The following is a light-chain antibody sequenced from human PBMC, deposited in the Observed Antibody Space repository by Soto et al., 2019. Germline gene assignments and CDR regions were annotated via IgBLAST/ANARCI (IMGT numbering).Light chain of an antibody. J-gene: IGLJ2*01. CDR1: SSDVGAYNY. CDR3: SSVGASKV. CDR2: EVN. Sequence: QSALTQPPSASGSLGQSVTVSCTGSSSDVGAYNYVSWYQQHPGKAPKLIIYEVNKRPSGVSDRFSGSKSGNTASLTVSGLQAEDEADYYCSSVGASKVFGGGTKVTVL. V-gene: IGLV2-8*01.